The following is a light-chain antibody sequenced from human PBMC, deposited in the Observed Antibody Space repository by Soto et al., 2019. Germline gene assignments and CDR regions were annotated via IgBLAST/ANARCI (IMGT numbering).Light chain of an antibody. CDR1: SGSIASNY. J-gene: IGLJ2*01. V-gene: IGLV6-57*02. CDR3: QSFDSSNHVV. Sequence: NFMLTQPHSVSKSPGKTVTISCTGSSGSIASNYVQWYQQRPGSAPTTVIFDDNQRPSGVPDRFSGSIDSSSNSASLTISGLKTEDEADYYCQSFDSSNHVVFGGGTKLTVL. CDR2: DDN.